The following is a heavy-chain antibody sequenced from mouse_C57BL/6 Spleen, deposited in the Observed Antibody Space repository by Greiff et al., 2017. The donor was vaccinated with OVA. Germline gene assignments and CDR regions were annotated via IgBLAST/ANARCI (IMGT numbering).Heavy chain of an antibody. J-gene: IGHJ3*01. D-gene: IGHD3-2*02. CDR1: GFTFSDYY. CDR2: ISNGGGST. CDR3: ARTAQATLFAY. Sequence: EVQLVESGGGLVQPGGSLKLSCAASGFTFSDYYMYWVRQTPEKRLEWVAYISNGGGSTYYPDTVKGRFTISRDNAKNTLYLQMSRLKSEDTAMYYCARTAQATLFAYWGQGTLVTVSA. V-gene: IGHV5-12*01.